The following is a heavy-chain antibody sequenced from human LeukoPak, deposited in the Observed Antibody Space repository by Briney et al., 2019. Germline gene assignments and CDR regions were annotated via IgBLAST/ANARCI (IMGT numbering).Heavy chain of an antibody. Sequence: GGSLRLSCAASGFTFSSYAMSWVRQAPGRGLEWVSTISGSGDSTYYADSVKGRFTISRDNSKNTLYLQMNSLRPEDTAVYYCPKEYATTSCYTSEYWGQGTLVTVSS. D-gene: IGHD2-2*02. CDR1: GFTFSSYA. CDR3: PKEYATTSCYTSEY. V-gene: IGHV3-23*01. J-gene: IGHJ4*02. CDR2: ISGSGDST.